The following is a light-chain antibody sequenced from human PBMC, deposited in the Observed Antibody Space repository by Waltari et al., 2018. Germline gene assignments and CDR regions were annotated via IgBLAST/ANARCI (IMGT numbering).Light chain of an antibody. Sequence: DIQVTQAPSSRSADVGDRVTITCRASQDINIHLAWYQQPPERVPRLLIYAASTLQSGVPSRFSGSGSVTDFTLTISYLQPEDFATYYCQKYNTVPQPFGGGTKVEI. J-gene: IGKJ4*01. CDR1: QDINIH. V-gene: IGKV1-27*01. CDR2: AAS. CDR3: QKYNTVPQP.